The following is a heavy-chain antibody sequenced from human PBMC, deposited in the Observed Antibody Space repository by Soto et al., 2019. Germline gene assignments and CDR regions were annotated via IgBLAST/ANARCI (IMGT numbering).Heavy chain of an antibody. CDR2: IYYSGST. Sequence: SETLSLTCSVSGGSISTGGYYWSWIRQHPGKGLEWIGYIYYSGSTYYNPSLKSRVTMSVDTSKNQFSLKLSSVTAADMAVYYCERGLRLGGDDYWGQGTLVTVSS. J-gene: IGHJ4*02. CDR3: ERGLRLGGDDY. V-gene: IGHV4-31*03. D-gene: IGHD3-16*01. CDR1: GGSISTGGYY.